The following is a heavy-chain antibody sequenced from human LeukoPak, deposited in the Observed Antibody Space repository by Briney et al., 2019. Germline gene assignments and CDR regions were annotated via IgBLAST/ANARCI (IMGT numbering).Heavy chain of an antibody. V-gene: IGHV4-61*02. CDR3: ARTSGGWSQVDY. CDR1: GGSISTGSYY. D-gene: IGHD6-19*01. CDR2: IYTSGST. Sequence: SQTLSLTCTVSGGSISTGSYYWSWIRQPAGKGLEWIGRIYTSGSTNYNPSLRSRVTISVDTSKNQFSLKVNSVTAADTAVYYCARTSGGWSQVDYWGQGTLVSVSS. J-gene: IGHJ4*02.